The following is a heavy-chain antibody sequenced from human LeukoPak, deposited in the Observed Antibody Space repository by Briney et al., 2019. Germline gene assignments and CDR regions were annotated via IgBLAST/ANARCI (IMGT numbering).Heavy chain of an antibody. V-gene: IGHV4-39*01. J-gene: IGHJ4*02. CDR1: RDSIRSSSNY. CDR2: IYYSGST. D-gene: IGHD3-16*02. Sequence: SETLSLTCTVSRDSIRSSSNYWVWLRQPRGKGLEWIGSIYYSGSTDYNPSLRSRVTMSVDTSTNQFSLEVGSVTATDTALYYCAIRLIADGCFDDWGQGTLVTVST. CDR3: AIRLIADGCFDD.